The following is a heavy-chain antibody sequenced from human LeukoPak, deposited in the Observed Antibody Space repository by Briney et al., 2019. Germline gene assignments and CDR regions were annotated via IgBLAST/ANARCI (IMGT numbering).Heavy chain of an antibody. CDR3: ARGSMIDR. J-gene: IGHJ5*02. CDR2: LFGGGST. V-gene: IGHV3-66*01. D-gene: IGHD3-22*01. CDR1: GFTVSTNY. Sequence: GGSLRLSCAASGFTVSTNYMSWVRQAPGKGLEWVSVLFGGGSTYYADSVKGRVTISRDNAKNSLYLQMNSLRDEDTAVYYCARGSMIDRWGQGTLVTVSS.